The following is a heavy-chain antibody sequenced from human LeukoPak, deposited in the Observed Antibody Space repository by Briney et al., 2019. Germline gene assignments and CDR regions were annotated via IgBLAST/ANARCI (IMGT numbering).Heavy chain of an antibody. CDR2: INPNSGGT. CDR3: ARARGYSYGYDFDY. D-gene: IGHD5-18*01. V-gene: IGHV1-2*02. Sequence: ASVKVSCKASGYTFTGYYMHWVRQAPGQGLEWMAWINPNSGGTNYAQKFQGRVTMTRDTSISTAYMELSRLRSDDTAVYYCARARGYSYGYDFDYWGQGTLVTASS. CDR1: GYTFTGYY. J-gene: IGHJ4*02.